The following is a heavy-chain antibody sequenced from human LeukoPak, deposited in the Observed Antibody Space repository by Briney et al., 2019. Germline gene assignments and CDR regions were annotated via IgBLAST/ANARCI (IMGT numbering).Heavy chain of an antibody. CDR1: GFTFSNAW. J-gene: IGHJ6*02. D-gene: IGHD1-26*01. V-gene: IGHV3-15*01. Sequence: GGSLRLSCAASGFTFSNAWMSWVRQAPGKGVEWVGRIKSKTDGGTTDYAAPVKGRFTISRDDSKNTLYLQMNSLKTEDTAVYYCTTVVGARNYYYGMDVWGQGTTVTVSS. CDR3: TTVVGARNYYYGMDV. CDR2: IKSKTDGGTT.